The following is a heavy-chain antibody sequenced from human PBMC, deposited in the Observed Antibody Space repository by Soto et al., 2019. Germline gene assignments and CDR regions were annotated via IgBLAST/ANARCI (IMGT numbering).Heavy chain of an antibody. D-gene: IGHD1-26*01. V-gene: IGHV3-33*01. J-gene: IGHJ4*02. CDR3: ARGVSGSYDY. Sequence: QVQLVESGGGVVQPGRSLRLACAASGFTFSSYGMHWVRQAPGKGLEWVAVIWYDGSNKYYADSVKGRFTVSRDNSKSTLYLQMNSLRVEDRAVYYCARGVSGSYDYWGLGTLVTVSS. CDR1: GFTFSSYG. CDR2: IWYDGSNK.